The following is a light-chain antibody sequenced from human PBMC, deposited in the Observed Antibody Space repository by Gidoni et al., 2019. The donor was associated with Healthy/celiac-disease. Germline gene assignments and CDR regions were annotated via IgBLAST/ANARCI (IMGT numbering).Light chain of an antibody. J-gene: IGKJ5*01. CDR1: QSINSF. CDR2: AAS. V-gene: IGKV1-39*01. CDR3: QQSYSTPIT. Sequence: DIQMTQSPSSLSASVGDRVTITCRASQSINSFLNWYQQKPGKDTKFMIYAASSLQSGVQSRLSGSGSGTDFTITISSLQPEDFATYYCQQSYSTPITFGQGKRLEIK.